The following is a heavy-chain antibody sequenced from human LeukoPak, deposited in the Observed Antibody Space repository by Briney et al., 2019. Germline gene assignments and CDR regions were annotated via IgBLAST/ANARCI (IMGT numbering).Heavy chain of an antibody. CDR3: ARKYCGGDCFNWFDP. CDR2: INHSGST. J-gene: IGHJ5*02. Sequence: SQTLSLTRTVSGGSISSGGYYWSWIRQPPGKGLEWIGEINHSGSTNYNPSLKSRVTISVDTSKNQFSLKLSSVTAADTAVYYCARKYCGGDCFNWFDPWGQGTLVTVSS. CDR1: GGSISSGGYY. D-gene: IGHD2-21*02. V-gene: IGHV4-30-2*01.